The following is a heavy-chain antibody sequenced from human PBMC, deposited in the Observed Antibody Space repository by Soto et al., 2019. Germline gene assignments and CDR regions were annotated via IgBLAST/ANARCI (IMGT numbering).Heavy chain of an antibody. V-gene: IGHV4-30-4*08. CDR1: GDYTSGVDYC. CDR2: IYYTGST. D-gene: IGHD2-15*01. Sequence: VVGDYTSGVDYCWIWIRQPPGKGLEWIGFIYYTGSTFHNPSLRSQVSISLDTSKNQFSLKLSSVTAADTAVYYCARASAVVESPLDYWALGTLVTGSS. J-gene: IGHJ4*02. CDR3: ARASAVVESPLDY.